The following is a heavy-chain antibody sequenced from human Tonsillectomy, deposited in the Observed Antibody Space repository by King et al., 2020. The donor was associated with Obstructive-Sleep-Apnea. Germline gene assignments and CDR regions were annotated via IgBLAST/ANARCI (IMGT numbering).Heavy chain of an antibody. D-gene: IGHD3-3*01. Sequence: QLQESGPGLVKPSETLSLTCTVSGGSISSSSYYWGWIRQPPGKGLEWIGSIYYSGSTYYNPSLKSRVTISVDTSKNQFSLKLSSVTAADTAVYYCAGGYDFWSGYYGSFDPWGQGTLVTVSS. V-gene: IGHV4-39*07. CDR1: GGSISSSSYY. J-gene: IGHJ5*02. CDR2: IYYSGST. CDR3: AGGYDFWSGYYGSFDP.